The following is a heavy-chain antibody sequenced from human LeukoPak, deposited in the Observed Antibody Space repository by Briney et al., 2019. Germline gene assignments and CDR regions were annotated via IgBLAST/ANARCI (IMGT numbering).Heavy chain of an antibody. D-gene: IGHD6-6*01. CDR3: ARVDSSAESFDY. J-gene: IGHJ4*02. V-gene: IGHV1-18*01. Sequence: ASVKVSCKASGYIFNKYGVSWVRQAPGQGLEWLAWISCYNGDTNYAQKFQGRVTVTTDTSTNTVFMELRNLNTDDTAVYYCARVDSSAESFDYWGQGTLVTVSS. CDR1: GYIFNKYG. CDR2: ISCYNGDT.